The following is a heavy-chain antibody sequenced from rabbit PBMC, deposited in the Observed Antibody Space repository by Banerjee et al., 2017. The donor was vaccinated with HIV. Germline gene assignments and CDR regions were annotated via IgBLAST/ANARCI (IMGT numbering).Heavy chain of an antibody. CDR1: GFSFSNKDV. V-gene: IGHV1S45*01. D-gene: IGHD4-1*01. Sequence: QEQLEESGGGLVKPEGTLTLTCKASGFSFSNKDVMCWGRQAPGKGMVWIACINTSSGNPSSASSAKVRFPFSISTSTAVTPQVPQMTTPAAAAYFCARGLAGVIGWKFGLWGPGTLVTVS. J-gene: IGHJ6*01. CDR2: INTSSGNP. CDR3: ARGLAGVIGWKFGL.